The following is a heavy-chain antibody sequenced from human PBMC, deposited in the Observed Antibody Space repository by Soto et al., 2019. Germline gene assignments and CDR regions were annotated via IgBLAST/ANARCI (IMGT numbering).Heavy chain of an antibody. CDR2: IDPSQSYF. V-gene: IGHV5-10-1*04. D-gene: IGHD3-10*01. CDR3: ARSFTMVRGVITTLHGMDV. Sequence: LKISGEGSGYGLTTHWMNWVRQMPGKGLEWMGRIDPSQSYFNYSPSFQGQATISADKSISTAYLQWSSLKASDTAMYYCARSFTMVRGVITTLHGMDVWGQRTTGTVSS. J-gene: IGHJ6*02. CDR1: GYGLTTHW.